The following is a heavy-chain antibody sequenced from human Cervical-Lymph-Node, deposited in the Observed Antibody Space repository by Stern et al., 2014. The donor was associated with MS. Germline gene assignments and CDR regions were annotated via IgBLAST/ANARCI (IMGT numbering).Heavy chain of an antibody. Sequence: VQLVESGGGVVQPGRSLRLSCAASGFTFRSYAMHWVRQAPGKGPEYVAGLLFDGTNKYYADSVKGRFTISRDNSKNTLYLQMNSLRAEDTAVYYCATSSLHSGYDLPDAFDIWGQGTMVTVSS. J-gene: IGHJ3*02. CDR1: GFTFRSYA. V-gene: IGHV3-33*01. CDR2: LLFDGTNK. D-gene: IGHD5-12*01. CDR3: ATSSLHSGYDLPDAFDI.